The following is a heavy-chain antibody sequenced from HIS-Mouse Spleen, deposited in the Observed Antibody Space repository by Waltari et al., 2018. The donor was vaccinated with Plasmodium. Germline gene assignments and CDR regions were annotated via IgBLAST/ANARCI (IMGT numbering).Heavy chain of an antibody. J-gene: IGHJ5*02. Sequence: QVQLQESGPGLVKPSQTLSLTCSVPGGSLSSGGYSWSWIRQHPGKGLEWIGYIYYSGSTYYNPSLKSRVTISVDTSKNQFSLKVNSVTAADTAVYYCARWVGNWFDPWGQGTLVTVSS. D-gene: IGHD1-26*01. CDR3: ARWVGNWFDP. V-gene: IGHV4-31*03. CDR1: GGSLSSGGYS. CDR2: IYYSGST.